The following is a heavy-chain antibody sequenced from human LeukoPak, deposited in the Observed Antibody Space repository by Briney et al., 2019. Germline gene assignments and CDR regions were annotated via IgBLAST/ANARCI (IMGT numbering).Heavy chain of an antibody. J-gene: IGHJ2*01. CDR1: TASISDYY. CDR3: ASAASGGVWYLDL. CDR2: VYYSGST. Sequence: PSETLSLTCTVSTASISDYYWSWIRQPPGKGLEWIGYVYYSGSTSYNPALKSRVTISLDTSKNQFSLKLSSVTAADTAVYYCASAASGGVWYLDLRGRGTLVTVSS. D-gene: IGHD3-16*01. V-gene: IGHV4-59*08.